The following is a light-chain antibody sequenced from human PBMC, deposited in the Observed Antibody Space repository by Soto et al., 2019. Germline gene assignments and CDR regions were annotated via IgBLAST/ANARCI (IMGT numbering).Light chain of an antibody. Sequence: QSALTQPASVSGSPGQSITISCTGTSSDVGGYNYVSWYQHHPGKAPKLMISEVSNRPSGVSNRFSGSKSGNTASLTISGLQAEDEADYYCSSYTSSTTLVFGGGTKLTV. J-gene: IGLJ2*01. V-gene: IGLV2-14*01. CDR1: SSDVGGYNY. CDR2: EVS. CDR3: SSYTSSTTLV.